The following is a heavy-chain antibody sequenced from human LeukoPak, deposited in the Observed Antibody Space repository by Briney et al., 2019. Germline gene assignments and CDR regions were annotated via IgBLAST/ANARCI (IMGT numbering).Heavy chain of an antibody. D-gene: IGHD3-10*01. CDR1: GGSFSGYY. J-gene: IGHJ4*02. Sequence: SETLSLTCAVSGGSFSGYYWSRIRQPPRKGLEWIGEINPSGSTNYNPSPQRRVTIAVDTSKNQFSLKLSSVTAADTAVYYCARGFAPPARFSNPIWFGELLTQAFDYCGQGTLVTVSS. V-gene: IGHV4-34*01. CDR2: INPSGST. CDR3: ARGFAPPARFSNPIWFGELLTQAFDY.